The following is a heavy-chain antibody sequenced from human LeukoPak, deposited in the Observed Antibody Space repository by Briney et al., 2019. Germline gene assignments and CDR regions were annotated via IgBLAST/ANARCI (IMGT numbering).Heavy chain of an antibody. J-gene: IGHJ5*02. CDR3: ARGDSRWFDP. V-gene: IGHV4-34*01. CDR1: GGSFSGHY. Sequence: SETLSLTCAVYGGSFSGHYWSWICQPPGKGLEWIGEINHSGSTNYNPSLKSRVTISVDTSKNQFSLKLSSVTAADTAVYYCARGDSRWFDPWGQGTLVTVSS. CDR2: INHSGST.